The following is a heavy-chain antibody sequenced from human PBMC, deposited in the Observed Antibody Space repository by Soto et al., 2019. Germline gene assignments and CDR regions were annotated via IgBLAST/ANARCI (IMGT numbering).Heavy chain of an antibody. CDR1: GYTFTSYG. J-gene: IGHJ4*02. CDR2: ISAYNGNT. Sequence: QVQLVQSGAEVTKPGASVKVSCKASGYTFTSYGISWVRQAPGQGLEWLGWISAYNGNTNYAQEVQGRVTMTTDTYTSTAYMELRSVRSDDTAVYYCARTGVNYGSGSYSKFDYWGQVTLVTVSS. CDR3: ARTGVNYGSGSYSKFDY. D-gene: IGHD3-10*01. V-gene: IGHV1-18*01.